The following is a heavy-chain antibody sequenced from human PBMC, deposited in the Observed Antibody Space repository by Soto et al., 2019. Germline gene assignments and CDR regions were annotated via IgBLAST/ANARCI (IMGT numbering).Heavy chain of an antibody. Sequence: QVQLGESGGGVVQPGRSLRLSCAASGFTFSSYGMHWVRQAPGKGLEWVAVISYDGSNKYYADSVKGRFTISRDNSKNTLYLQMNSLRAEDTAVYYCSGEPGPSIAAGTWGQGTLVTVSS. V-gene: IGHV3-30*03. J-gene: IGHJ5*02. D-gene: IGHD6-13*01. CDR3: SGEPGPSIAAGT. CDR2: ISYDGSNK. CDR1: GFTFSSYG.